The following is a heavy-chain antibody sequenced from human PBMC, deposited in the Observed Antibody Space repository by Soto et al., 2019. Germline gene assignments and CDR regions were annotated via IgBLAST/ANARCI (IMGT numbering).Heavy chain of an antibody. V-gene: IGHV3-23*01. CDR3: AKSHELNVLLWFGEFLPDY. Sequence: HPGGSLRLSCAASGFTFSSYAMSWVRQAPGKGLEWVSAISGSGGSTYYADSVKGRFTISRDNSKNTLYLQMNSLRAEDTAVYYCAKSHELNVLLWFGEFLPDYWGQGTLVTVSS. CDR2: ISGSGGST. CDR1: GFTFSSYA. J-gene: IGHJ4*02. D-gene: IGHD3-10*01.